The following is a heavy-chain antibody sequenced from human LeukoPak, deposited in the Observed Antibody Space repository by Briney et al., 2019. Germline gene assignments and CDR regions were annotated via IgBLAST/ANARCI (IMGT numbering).Heavy chain of an antibody. CDR3: ARDFAVTTYWFDP. J-gene: IGHJ5*02. CDR1: GLTFSSYS. Sequence: GGSLRLSCAASGLTFSSYSMNWVRQAPGKGLEWVSSISSGSSYIYYADSVKGRFTISRDNAKNSLYLQMNSLRAEDTAVYYCARDFAVTTYWFDPWGQGTLVTVSS. D-gene: IGHD4-17*01. V-gene: IGHV3-21*01. CDR2: ISSGSSYI.